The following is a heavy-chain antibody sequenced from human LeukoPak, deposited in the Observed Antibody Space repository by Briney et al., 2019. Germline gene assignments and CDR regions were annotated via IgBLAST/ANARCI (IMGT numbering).Heavy chain of an antibody. J-gene: IGHJ4*02. D-gene: IGHD6-19*01. V-gene: IGHV4-34*01. CDR2: INHSGST. Sequence: PSETLSLTCAVYGGSFSGYYWSWIRQPPGKGLEWIGEINHSGSTNYNPSLKSRVTISVDTSKNQFSLKLSSVTAADTAVYYCARGLRQWPDYWGQGTLVTVSS. CDR1: GGSFSGYY. CDR3: ARGLRQWPDY.